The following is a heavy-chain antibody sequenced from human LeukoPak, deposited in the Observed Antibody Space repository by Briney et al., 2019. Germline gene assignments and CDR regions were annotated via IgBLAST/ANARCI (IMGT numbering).Heavy chain of an antibody. Sequence: GGPLRLSCAASGFTFNNYAMTWVRQAPGKGLEWVSSISASGVMTYYADSVKGRFTVSRDNSKNSLYLQMSSLTAADTAVYYCAKDRSIGTYYTFDHWGQGTLVTVSS. D-gene: IGHD1-26*01. V-gene: IGHV3-23*01. CDR1: GFTFNNYA. J-gene: IGHJ4*02. CDR3: AKDRSIGTYYTFDH. CDR2: ISASGVMT.